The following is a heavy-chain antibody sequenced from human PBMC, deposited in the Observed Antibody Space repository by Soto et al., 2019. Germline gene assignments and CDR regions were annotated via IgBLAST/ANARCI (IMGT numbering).Heavy chain of an antibody. Sequence: QVQLEQSGAEVKKPGASVKVSCKASGYIFTAYSMHWVRRAPGQGLEWMGVVNPSGGSTNYAQKFQGRSTLTRDTSKYTVYMDLSSLTSEDTAVYYCAREENCSDGICYSEFFQRWGQGTLVTVSS. CDR2: VNPSGGST. V-gene: IGHV1-46*01. CDR1: GYIFTAYS. CDR3: AREENCSDGICYSEFFQR. D-gene: IGHD2-15*01. J-gene: IGHJ1*01.